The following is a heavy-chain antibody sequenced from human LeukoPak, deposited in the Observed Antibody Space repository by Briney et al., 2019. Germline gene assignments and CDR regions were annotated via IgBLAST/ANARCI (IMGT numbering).Heavy chain of an antibody. V-gene: IGHV3-30*03. CDR3: ATPQGDY. CDR1: GFSFSSYG. J-gene: IGHJ4*02. Sequence: GRSLRPSCAASGFSFSSYGMHWVRQAPGKGLEWVAVISYDGSNKYYADSVKGRFTISRDNSKNTLFLQMNSLRVEDTAVYYCATPQGDYWGQGTLVTVSS. CDR2: ISYDGSNK.